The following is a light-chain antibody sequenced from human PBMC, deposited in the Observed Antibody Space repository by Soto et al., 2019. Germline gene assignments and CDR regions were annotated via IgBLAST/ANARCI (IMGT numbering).Light chain of an antibody. V-gene: IGKV3-20*01. Sequence: EIVLTQSPGTLSLSPGERATLSCRASETVAGSYLAWYQQKPGQAPRLLIHGASTRATGIADRFSGSGSGTDFTLNISRLEPEDFAVYYCQLYGTSPTTFGQGTKVEL. CDR1: ETVAGSY. J-gene: IGKJ1*01. CDR3: QLYGTSPTT. CDR2: GAS.